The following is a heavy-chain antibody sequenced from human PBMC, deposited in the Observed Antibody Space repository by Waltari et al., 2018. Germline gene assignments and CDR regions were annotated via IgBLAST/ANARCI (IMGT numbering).Heavy chain of an antibody. CDR1: GGSISSYY. D-gene: IGHD6-13*01. CDR3: ARRVSSSWRWFDP. J-gene: IGHJ5*02. V-gene: IGHV4-59*12. CDR2: IYYSGST. Sequence: QVQLQESGPGLVKPSETLSLTCTVPGGSISSYYWSWIRQPPGKGLEWIGYIYYSGSTNYNPSLKSRVTISVDTSKNQFSLKLSSVTAADTAVYYCARRVSSSWRWFDPWGQGTLVTVSS.